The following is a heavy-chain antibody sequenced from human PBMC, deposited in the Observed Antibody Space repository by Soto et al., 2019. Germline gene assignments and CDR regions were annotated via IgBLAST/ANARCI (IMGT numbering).Heavy chain of an antibody. CDR3: AKDLRFGEGRAFDI. V-gene: IGHV3-30*18. Sequence: QVQLVESGGGVVQPGRSLRLSCAASGFTFSSYGMHWVRQAPGKGLEWVAVISYDGSNKYYADSVKGRFTISRDNSKNTLYLKMNSLRAEDTAVYYCAKDLRFGEGRAFDIWGQGTMVTVSS. CDR2: ISYDGSNK. J-gene: IGHJ3*02. D-gene: IGHD3-10*01. CDR1: GFTFSSYG.